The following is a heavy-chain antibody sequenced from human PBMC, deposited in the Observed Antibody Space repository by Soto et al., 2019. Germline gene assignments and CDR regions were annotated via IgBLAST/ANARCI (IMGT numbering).Heavy chain of an antibody. J-gene: IGHJ4*02. D-gene: IGHD3-10*01. CDR3: ARVEVYGEAFDY. CDR2: ISSSSITI. CDR1: GFTFSSYS. V-gene: IGHV3-48*01. Sequence: EVQLVESGGGLVQPGGSLRLSCAASGFTFSSYSMNWVRQATGKGLEWVSYISSSSITIYYADSVKGRFTISRDNAKNSLYLQMNSLRADDTAVYYCARVEVYGEAFDYWGQGTLVTVSS.